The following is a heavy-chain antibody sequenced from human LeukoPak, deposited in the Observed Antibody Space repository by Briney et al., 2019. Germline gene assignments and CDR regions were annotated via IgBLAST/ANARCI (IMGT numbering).Heavy chain of an antibody. CDR2: IKQDGSEK. CDR3: AREVRGYYFDY. J-gene: IGHJ4*02. CDR1: GFTFSSYW. D-gene: IGHD3-22*01. Sequence: GGSLRLSCAASGFTFSSYWMSWVRQAPGKGLEWVANIKQDGSEKYYVDSVKGRFTISRDISKNTLYLQMNGLRAEDTAVYYCAREVRGYYFDYWGQGTLVTVSS. V-gene: IGHV3-7*03.